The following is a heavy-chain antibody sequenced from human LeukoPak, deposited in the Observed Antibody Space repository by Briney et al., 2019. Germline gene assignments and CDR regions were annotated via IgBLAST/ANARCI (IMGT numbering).Heavy chain of an antibody. Sequence: GASVKVSCKASGYTFTGYYMHWVRQAPGQGLEWMGWINPNSGGTNYAQKFQGRVTMTRDTSISTAYMELSRLRSDDTAVYYCARDSARLQIVGAIYHFDYWGQGTPVTVSS. D-gene: IGHD1-26*01. J-gene: IGHJ4*02. CDR2: INPNSGGT. CDR1: GYTFTGYY. CDR3: ARDSARLQIVGAIYHFDY. V-gene: IGHV1-2*02.